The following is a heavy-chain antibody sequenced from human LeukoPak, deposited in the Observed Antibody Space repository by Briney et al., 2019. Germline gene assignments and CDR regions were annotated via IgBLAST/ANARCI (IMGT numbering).Heavy chain of an antibody. D-gene: IGHD2-21*02. V-gene: IGHV4-34*01. CDR3: ARTEVYCGGDCYSAIDY. J-gene: IGHJ4*02. CDR2: INHSGST. CDR1: GGSFSGYC. Sequence: SETLSLTCAVYGGSFSGYCWSWIRQPPGKGLEWIGEINHSGSTNYNPSLKSRVTLSVDTSKNQFSLKLSSVTAADTAVYYCARTEVYCGGDCYSAIDYWGQGTLVTVSS.